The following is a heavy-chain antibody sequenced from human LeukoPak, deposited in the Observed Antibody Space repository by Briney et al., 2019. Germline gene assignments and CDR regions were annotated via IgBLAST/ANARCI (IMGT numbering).Heavy chain of an antibody. CDR1: EFNFRSSW. CDR3: ATSTVAKYDY. V-gene: IGHV3-23*01. D-gene: IGHD4-11*01. J-gene: IGHJ4*02. Sequence: GGSLRLSCVTSEFNFRSSWMHWVRQAPGKGLEWVSAISGSDGSTYYAGSVKGRFTISRDNSKNTLYLQMNSLRAEDTALYYCATSTVAKYDYWGQGTLVAVSS. CDR2: ISGSDGST.